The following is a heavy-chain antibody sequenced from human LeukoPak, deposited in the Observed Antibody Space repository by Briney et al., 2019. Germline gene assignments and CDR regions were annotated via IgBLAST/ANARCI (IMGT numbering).Heavy chain of an antibody. Sequence: SETLSLTCAVYGGSFSGYYWSWIRQPPGKGLEWIGEINHSGSTNYNPSLKSRVAISVDTSKNQFSLKLSSVTAADTAVYYCARLEASPWWYFDYWGQGTLVTVSS. V-gene: IGHV4-34*01. CDR2: INHSGST. CDR1: GGSFSGYY. D-gene: IGHD2-8*02. J-gene: IGHJ4*02. CDR3: ARLEASPWWYFDY.